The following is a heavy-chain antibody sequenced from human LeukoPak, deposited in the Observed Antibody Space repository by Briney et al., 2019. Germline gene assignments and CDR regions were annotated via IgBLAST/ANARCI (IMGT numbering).Heavy chain of an antibody. V-gene: IGHV1-2*02. Sequence: ASVKVSCKASGYAFTGYYMHWVRQAPGQGLEWMGWINPNSGGTNYAQKFQGRVTMTRDTSISTAYMELSRLRSDDTAVYYCATSYSSSRGYYYYYMDVWGKGTTVTVSS. CDR2: INPNSGGT. D-gene: IGHD6-6*01. J-gene: IGHJ6*03. CDR3: ATSYSSSRGYYYYYMDV. CDR1: GYAFTGYY.